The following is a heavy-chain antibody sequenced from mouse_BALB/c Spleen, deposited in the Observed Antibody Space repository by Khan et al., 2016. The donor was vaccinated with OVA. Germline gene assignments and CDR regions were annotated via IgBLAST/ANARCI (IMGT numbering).Heavy chain of an antibody. CDR1: GFTFSTYA. J-gene: IGHJ3*01. D-gene: IGHD2-1*01. V-gene: IGHV5-9-3*01. Sequence: VELVESGGGLVKPGGSLKLSCAASGFTFSTYAMSWVRQTPEKRLEWVATISSDGDYTYFPDNVTGRFTISRDTATNTLCLQMTSLRSEDTAMYYCARSHYGNFAYWGQGTLVTVSA. CDR2: ISSDGDYT. CDR3: ARSHYGNFAY.